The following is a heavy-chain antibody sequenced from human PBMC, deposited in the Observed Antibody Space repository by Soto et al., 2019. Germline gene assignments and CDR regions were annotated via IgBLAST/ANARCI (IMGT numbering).Heavy chain of an antibody. V-gene: IGHV3-48*03. CDR1: GFTFSSYE. CDR2: ISSSGSTI. Sequence: EVQLVESGGGLVQPGGSLRLSCAASGFTFSSYEMNWVRQAPGMGLEWVSYISSSGSTIYYADSVKGRVTISRDNAKNSLYLQMNSLRAEDTAVYYCAREKYCSGGFCTNYFDYWGRGTLVTVSS. CDR3: AREKYCSGGFCTNYFDY. D-gene: IGHD2-15*01. J-gene: IGHJ4*02.